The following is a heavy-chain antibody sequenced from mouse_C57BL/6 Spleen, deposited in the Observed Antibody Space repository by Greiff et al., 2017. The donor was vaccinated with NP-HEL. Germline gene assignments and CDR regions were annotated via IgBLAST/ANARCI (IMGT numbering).Heavy chain of an antibody. CDR2: IDPETGGT. V-gene: IGHV1-15*01. J-gene: IGHJ4*01. CDR1: GYTFTDYE. Sequence: QVQLQQSGAELVRPGASVTLSCKASGYTFTDYEMHWVKQTPVHGLEWIGAIDPETGGTAYNQKFKGKAILTADKSSSTAYMELRSLTSEDSAVYYCTRTGSSYGQGLDYWGQGTSVTVSS. CDR3: TRTGSSYGQGLDY. D-gene: IGHD1-1*01.